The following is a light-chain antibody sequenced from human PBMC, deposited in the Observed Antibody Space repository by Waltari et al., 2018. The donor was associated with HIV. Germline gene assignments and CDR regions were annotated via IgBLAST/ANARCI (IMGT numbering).Light chain of an antibody. J-gene: IGLJ2*01. CDR1: SSDVGGYNL. Sequence: QSALTQPASVSGSPGQSITISCTGTSSDVGGYNLVSWYQQHPGKAPKLMIYEVSKRPSGVSNRVSGSKSVNTASLTISGLQAEDEADYYCCAYAGSTTYVIFGGGTKLTVL. CDR3: CAYAGSTTYVI. V-gene: IGLV2-23*02. CDR2: EVS.